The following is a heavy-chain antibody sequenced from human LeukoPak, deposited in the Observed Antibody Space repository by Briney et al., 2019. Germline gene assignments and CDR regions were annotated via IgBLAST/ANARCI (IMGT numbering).Heavy chain of an antibody. Sequence: GASVKVSCKASGYTFTGYYMHWVRQAPGQGLEWMGRINPNSGGTNYAPKFQGRVTMTRDTSISTAYMELSSLRPDDTAFYYCARDGQDFVVVPAAPDYWGQGTLVTVSS. D-gene: IGHD2-2*01. CDR2: INPNSGGT. CDR1: GYTFTGYY. CDR3: ARDGQDFVVVPAAPDY. V-gene: IGHV1-2*06. J-gene: IGHJ4*02.